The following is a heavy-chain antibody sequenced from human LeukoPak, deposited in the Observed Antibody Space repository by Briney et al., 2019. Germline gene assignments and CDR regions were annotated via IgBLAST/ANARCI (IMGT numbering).Heavy chain of an antibody. V-gene: IGHV3-48*03. CDR2: ISSSSSII. J-gene: IGHJ3*02. CDR3: ARCSIAARRGPLDI. D-gene: IGHD6-6*01. Sequence: PGGSLRLSCAASGFTFSSYGMNWVRQAPGKGLEWVSYISSSSSIIYYEDSVKGRFTISRDNAKNSLSLQIDSQRTEVTGHYYFARCSIAARRGPLDIWGQGTMVTVSS. CDR1: GFTFSSYG.